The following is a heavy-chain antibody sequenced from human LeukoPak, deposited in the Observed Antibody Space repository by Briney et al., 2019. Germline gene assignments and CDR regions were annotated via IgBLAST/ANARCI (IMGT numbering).Heavy chain of an antibody. Sequence: RGSLRLSCAASGFTFSSYAMSWVRQAPGKGLEWVSAISGSGGSTYYADSVKGRFTISRDNSKNTLYLQMNSLRAEDTAVYYCAKDKLSSTAFDIWGQGTMVTVSS. D-gene: IGHD2-2*01. V-gene: IGHV3-23*01. CDR2: ISGSGGST. CDR3: AKDKLSSTAFDI. J-gene: IGHJ3*02. CDR1: GFTFSSYA.